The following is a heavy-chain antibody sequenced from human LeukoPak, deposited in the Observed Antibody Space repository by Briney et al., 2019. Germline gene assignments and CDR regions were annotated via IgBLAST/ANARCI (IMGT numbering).Heavy chain of an antibody. CDR3: ARESSSWYGYFHH. V-gene: IGHV6-1*01. J-gene: IGHJ1*01. CDR2: TYYRSKWYN. Sequence: SQTLSLTCVISGDSVSSNSAAWNWIRQSPSIGLEWLGRTYYRSKWYNDYAVSVKSRININPDTSKNQFSLQLNYVTPEDTAVYYCARESSSWYGYFHHWGQGTLVTVSS. D-gene: IGHD6-13*01. CDR1: GDSVSSNSAA.